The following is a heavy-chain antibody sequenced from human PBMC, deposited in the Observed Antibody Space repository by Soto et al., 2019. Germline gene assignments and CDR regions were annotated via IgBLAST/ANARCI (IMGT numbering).Heavy chain of an antibody. Sequence: GGSLRLSCAVSAFLLSDYAMNWVRQAPGKGLEWVANINRRGSDAHYVDSVRGRFTISRDNATNSLYLQMNSLRAEDTAVYFCVGGTPTPGLDYWGQGTLVTVSS. CDR2: INRRGSDA. D-gene: IGHD1-7*01. CDR3: VGGTPTPGLDY. CDR1: AFLLSDYA. V-gene: IGHV3-7*03. J-gene: IGHJ4*02.